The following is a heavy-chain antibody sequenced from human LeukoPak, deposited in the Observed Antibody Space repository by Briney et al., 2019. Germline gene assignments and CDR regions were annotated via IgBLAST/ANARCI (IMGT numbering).Heavy chain of an antibody. CDR3: AREMETLVAFDI. D-gene: IGHD2-8*02. CDR2: IYYSGST. Sequence: SETLSLTCTVSGGSISSSSYYWGWIRQPPGKGLEWIGSIYYSGSTYYNPSLKSRVTISVDTSKNQFSLKLSSVTAADTAVYYCAREMETLVAFDIWGQGTMVTVSS. J-gene: IGHJ3*02. V-gene: IGHV4-39*07. CDR1: GGSISSSSYY.